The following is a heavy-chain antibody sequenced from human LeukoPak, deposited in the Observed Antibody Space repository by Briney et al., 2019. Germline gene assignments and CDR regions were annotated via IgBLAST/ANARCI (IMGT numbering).Heavy chain of an antibody. D-gene: IGHD4-23*01. CDR3: ARDLDYGGNSNFDD. Sequence: GGSLRLSCAASGFTFNTYWMHWVRQAPGKGLVWVSRINSDGRRTAYADSLKGRFTISRDNAKNTLYLQMNSLRAEDTAVYYCARDLDYGGNSNFDDWGQGTLVTVSS. CDR1: GFTFNTYW. CDR2: INSDGRRT. V-gene: IGHV3-74*01. J-gene: IGHJ4*02.